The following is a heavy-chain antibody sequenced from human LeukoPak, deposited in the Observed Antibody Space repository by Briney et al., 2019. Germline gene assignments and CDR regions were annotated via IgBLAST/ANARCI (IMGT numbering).Heavy chain of an antibody. CDR2: INSGGSST. J-gene: IGHJ4*02. D-gene: IGHD2-2*01. CDR1: GFTFSNYW. V-gene: IGHV3-74*01. CDR3: ARGSYQVLYFDY. Sequence: GGSLRLSCAASGFTFSNYWMHWVRQAPGKGLVWVSRINSGGSSTSYADSVQGRFTISRDNAKNTLYLQMNSLRAEDTAVYYCARGSYQVLYFDYWGQGTLVTVSS.